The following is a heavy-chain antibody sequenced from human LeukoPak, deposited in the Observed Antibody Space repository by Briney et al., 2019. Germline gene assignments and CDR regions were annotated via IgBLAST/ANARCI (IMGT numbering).Heavy chain of an antibody. D-gene: IGHD1-1*01. Sequence: SETLSLTCTVSGTSISSYYWSWIRQPPGKGLEWIGYIYYSGSTNYNPSLKSRVTLSVDTSKNQFSLKLSSVTAADTAVYYCARQGVTGGWTTGAFDIWGQGTMVTVSS. CDR1: GTSISSYY. V-gene: IGHV4-59*08. CDR3: ARQGVTGGWTTGAFDI. J-gene: IGHJ3*02. CDR2: IYYSGST.